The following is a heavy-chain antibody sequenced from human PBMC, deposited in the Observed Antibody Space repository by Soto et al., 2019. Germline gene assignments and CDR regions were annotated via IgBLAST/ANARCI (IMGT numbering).Heavy chain of an antibody. CDR1: GYSFGAYW. Sequence: GESLKISCQGSGYSFGAYWIGWVRQMPGKGLEWMGRIDPSDSYTNYSPSFQGHVTISADKSISTAYLQRRSLKASDTAMYYCARQDDDYYYGMDVWGQGTTVTVSS. CDR2: IDPSDSYT. CDR3: ARQDDDYYYGMDV. D-gene: IGHD2-15*01. V-gene: IGHV5-10-1*01. J-gene: IGHJ6*02.